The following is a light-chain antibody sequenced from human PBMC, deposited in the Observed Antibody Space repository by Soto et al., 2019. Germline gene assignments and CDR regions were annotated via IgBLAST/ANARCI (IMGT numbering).Light chain of an antibody. J-gene: IGLJ2*01. CDR1: SSNIGAGYD. Sequence: QAVVTQPPSVSGAPGQRVTISCTGSSSNIGAGYDVHWYQQLPGTAPKLLIYGNSNRPSGVPDRFSGSKSGTSASLAITGLQAEDGADYYCQSYDSSLSGSVFGGGTKLTVL. CDR2: GNS. V-gene: IGLV1-40*01. CDR3: QSYDSSLSGSV.